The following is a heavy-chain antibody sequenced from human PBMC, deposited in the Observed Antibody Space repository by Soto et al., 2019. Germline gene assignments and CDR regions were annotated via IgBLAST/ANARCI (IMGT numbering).Heavy chain of an antibody. V-gene: IGHV3-74*01. CDR2: IHSDGGIT. J-gene: IGHJ4*02. CDR3: AREGFVWGSYRSWTDFDY. CDR1: GFTFSSYW. Sequence: GGSLRLSCAASGFTFSSYWMHWVRQAPGKGLVWVSRIHSDGGITNYADSVKGRFTISRDNAKNTLYLQMNTLRAEDTAVYYCAREGFVWGSYRSWTDFDYWGQGTLVTVSS. D-gene: IGHD3-16*02.